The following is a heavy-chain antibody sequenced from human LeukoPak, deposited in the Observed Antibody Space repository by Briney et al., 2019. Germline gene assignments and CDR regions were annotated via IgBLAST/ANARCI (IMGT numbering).Heavy chain of an antibody. J-gene: IGHJ6*02. V-gene: IGHV1-18*01. Sequence: ASVKVSCKASGYTFTSYGISWVRQAPGQGLEWMGWISAYNGNTNYAQKLLGRVTMTTDTSTSTAYMELRSLRSDDTAVYYCARDDIVVVPNGMDVWGQGTTVTVSS. CDR2: ISAYNGNT. CDR3: ARDDIVVVPNGMDV. D-gene: IGHD2-2*01. CDR1: GYTFTSYG.